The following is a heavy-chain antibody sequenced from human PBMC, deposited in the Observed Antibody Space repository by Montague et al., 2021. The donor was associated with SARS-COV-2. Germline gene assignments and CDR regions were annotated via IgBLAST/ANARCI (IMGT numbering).Heavy chain of an antibody. CDR3: ARELYSNNARGGFYYYYYGMDV. D-gene: IGHD4-11*01. Sequence: SLRLSCAASGFTLSDYYVGWVRQAPGKGLEWIGRSRNRANGYRTEYAASVASRFAISRDDSQTSLFLQLSSLQLDDTAVYYCARELYSNNARGGFYYYYYGMDVWGRGTTVTVSS. CDR1: GFTLSDYY. V-gene: IGHV3-72*01. CDR2: SRNRANGYRT. J-gene: IGHJ6*02.